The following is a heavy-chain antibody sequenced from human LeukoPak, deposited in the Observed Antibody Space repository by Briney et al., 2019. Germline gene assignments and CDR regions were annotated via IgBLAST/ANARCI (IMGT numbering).Heavy chain of an antibody. Sequence: GGSLRLSCAASGFTFSSYSMNWVRQAPGKGLEWVSSISSSSSYIYYADSVKGRFTISRDNAKNSLYLQMNSLRAEDTAVYYCARFPRRTHDYGDYGYGSAIYWYFDLWGRGTLVTVSS. CDR3: ARFPRRTHDYGDYGYGSAIYWYFDL. CDR2: ISSSSSYI. V-gene: IGHV3-21*01. CDR1: GFTFSSYS. J-gene: IGHJ2*01. D-gene: IGHD4-17*01.